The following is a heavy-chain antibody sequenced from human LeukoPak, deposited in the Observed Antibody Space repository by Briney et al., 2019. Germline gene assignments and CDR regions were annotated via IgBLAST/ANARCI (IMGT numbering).Heavy chain of an antibody. CDR1: GGSISSYY. V-gene: IGHV4-4*07. CDR3: ARRTSYCSSTSCRRDYYYYMDV. D-gene: IGHD2-2*01. Sequence: PSETLSLTCTVSGGSISSYYWSWIRQPAGKGLEWIGRIYTSGSTNYNPSLKSRVTMSVDTSKNQFSLKLSSVTAADTAVYYCARRTSYCSSTSCRRDYYYYMDVWGKGTTVTVSS. J-gene: IGHJ6*03. CDR2: IYTSGST.